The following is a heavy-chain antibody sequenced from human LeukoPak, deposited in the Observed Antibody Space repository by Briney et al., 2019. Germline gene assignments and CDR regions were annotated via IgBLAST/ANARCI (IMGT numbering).Heavy chain of an antibody. J-gene: IGHJ4*02. CDR1: GGSISSDIYY. Sequence: SETLSLTCTVSGGSISSDIYYWAWIRQPPGKGLEWIGSIYYSGSTYYNPSLKSRVTISVDTSKNQFSLRLNSVTAADTAVYYCARHTSMVRGVMKYYFDYWGQGTLATVSS. CDR2: IYYSGST. V-gene: IGHV4-39*01. D-gene: IGHD3-10*01. CDR3: ARHTSMVRGVMKYYFDY.